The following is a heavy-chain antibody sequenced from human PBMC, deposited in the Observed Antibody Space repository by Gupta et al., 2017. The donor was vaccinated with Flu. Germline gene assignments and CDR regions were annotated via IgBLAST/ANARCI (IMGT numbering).Heavy chain of an antibody. CDR2: INYSGKS. J-gene: IGHJ6*03. CDR3: ARATYDIWGGYSDPYIDV. V-gene: IGHV4-31*02. D-gene: IGHD3-3*01. Sequence: PGKGLEWIGDINYSGKSNYNPTLTGRVMISADTSKNQFFLNLNSVTAADTAVYRCARATYDIWGGYSDPYIDVWGEGTTVTVSS.